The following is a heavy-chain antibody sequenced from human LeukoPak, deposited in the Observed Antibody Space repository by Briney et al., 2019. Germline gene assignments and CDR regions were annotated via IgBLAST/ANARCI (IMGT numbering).Heavy chain of an antibody. Sequence: TGGSLRLSCAASGFTFSNAWMSWVRQAPGKGLEWVGRIKSKTDGGTTDYAAPVKGRFTISRDDSKNTLYLQMNSLRAEDTAVYYCARDLASTVVTPGYWGQGTLVTVSS. V-gene: IGHV3-15*01. CDR2: IKSKTDGGTT. CDR3: ARDLASTVVTPGY. D-gene: IGHD4-23*01. J-gene: IGHJ4*02. CDR1: GFTFSNAW.